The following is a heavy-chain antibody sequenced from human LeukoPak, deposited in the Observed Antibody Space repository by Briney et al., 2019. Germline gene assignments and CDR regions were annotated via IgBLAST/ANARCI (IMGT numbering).Heavy chain of an antibody. J-gene: IGHJ3*02. CDR3: ARHYDSSGYYRGGAFDI. Sequence: SETLSLTCTVSGGSISSYYWSWIRQPPGKGLEWIGYIYYSGSTNYNPSLKSRVTISVDTSKNQFSLKLSSVTAADTAVYYCARHYDSSGYYRGGAFDIWGQGTMVTVSS. CDR1: GGSISSYY. CDR2: IYYSGST. D-gene: IGHD3-22*01. V-gene: IGHV4-59*01.